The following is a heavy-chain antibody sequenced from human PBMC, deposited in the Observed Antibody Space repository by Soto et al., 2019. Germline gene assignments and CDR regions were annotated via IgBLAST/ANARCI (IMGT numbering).Heavy chain of an antibody. CDR2: IFYSGTT. D-gene: IGHD2-2*01. J-gene: IGHJ5*02. Sequence: SETLSLTCTVSGGSISTGSYYWGWIRQPPGKGLEWIGSIFYSGTTYYNPSLKSRVTISVDTSKNQFSLKLGSVTVADTAVYYCARHAILWVPAAIGTWGQGALVTVS. CDR3: ARHAILWVPAAIGT. V-gene: IGHV4-39*01. CDR1: GGSISTGSYY.